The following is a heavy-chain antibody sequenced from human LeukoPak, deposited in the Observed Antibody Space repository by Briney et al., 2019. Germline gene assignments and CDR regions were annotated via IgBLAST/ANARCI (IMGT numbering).Heavy chain of an antibody. CDR1: GFTFTSSA. CDR3: AAGPAPTTVDY. V-gene: IGHV1-58*02. D-gene: IGHD4-17*01. J-gene: IGHJ4*02. Sequence: TVKVSCKASGFTFTSSAMQWVRQARGQRLEWIGWIVVGSGNTNYAQKFQERVTITRGMSKSTAYMELSSLRSEDTAVYYCAAGPAPTTVDYWGQGTLVTVSS. CDR2: IVVGSGNT.